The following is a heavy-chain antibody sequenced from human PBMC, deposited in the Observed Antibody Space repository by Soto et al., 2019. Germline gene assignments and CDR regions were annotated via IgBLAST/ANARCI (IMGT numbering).Heavy chain of an antibody. CDR1: GFSFSSYA. D-gene: IGHD2-15*01. CDR3: ARPYCSSGSCHQPGWGYFDV. J-gene: IGHJ2*01. V-gene: IGHV3-30-3*01. CDR2: ISYDGSNK. Sequence: QVQLVESGGGVVQPGRSLRLSCAASGFSFSSYAMHWVRQAPGRGPEWVTLISYDGSNKDYADSVKGRFTISRDNSKTTLYLQMNSLRSEDTALYYCARPYCSSGSCHQPGWGYFDVWGRGTLVTVAS.